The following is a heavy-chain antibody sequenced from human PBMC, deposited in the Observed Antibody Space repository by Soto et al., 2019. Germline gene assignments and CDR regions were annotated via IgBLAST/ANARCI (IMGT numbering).Heavy chain of an antibody. CDR3: AKAQSWAVYSGHDY. V-gene: IGHV3-23*01. CDR1: GFTFSSYA. CDR2: ISGSGGST. D-gene: IGHD5-12*01. J-gene: IGHJ4*02. Sequence: GGSLRLSCAASGFTFSSYAMSWVRQAPGKGLEWVSAISGSGGSTYYADSVKGRFTISRDNSKNTLYLQMNSLRAEDTAVYYCAKAQSWAVYSGHDYWGQGTLVTVSS.